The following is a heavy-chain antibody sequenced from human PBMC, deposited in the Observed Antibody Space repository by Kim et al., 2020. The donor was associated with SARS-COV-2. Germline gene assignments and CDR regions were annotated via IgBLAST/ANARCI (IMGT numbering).Heavy chain of an antibody. CDR2: ISTGGTYI. CDR1: GFIFSNYN. CDR3: ARGVPMDV. J-gene: IGHJ6*03. Sequence: GGSLRLSCTGSGFIFSNYNMNWVRQAPGKGLEWVSSISTGGTYIYYADSLKGRITISRDNAKRTLNLQMNSLRAEDTAVYYCARGVPMDVWGTGTTCSVS. V-gene: IGHV3-21*01.